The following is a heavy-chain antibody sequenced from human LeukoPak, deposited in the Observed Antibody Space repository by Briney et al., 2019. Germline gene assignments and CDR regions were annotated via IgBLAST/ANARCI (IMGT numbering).Heavy chain of an antibody. CDR1: GYRFTGYY. CDR3: ARSLVRGVIIFGYYYYYMDV. V-gene: IGHV1-2*02. J-gene: IGHJ6*03. Sequence: ASVKVSCKTSGYRFTGYYLHWVRQAPGQGLEWMGWMNPKSGATDYARKFQGRVTMTRNTSISTAYMELSSLRSEDTAVYYCARSLVRGVIIFGYYYYYMDVWGKGTTVTISS. CDR2: MNPKSGAT. D-gene: IGHD3-10*01.